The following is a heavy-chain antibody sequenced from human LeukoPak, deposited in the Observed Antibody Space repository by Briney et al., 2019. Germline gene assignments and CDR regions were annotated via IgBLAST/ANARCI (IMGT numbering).Heavy chain of an antibody. CDR1: GGSFSGYY. CDR2: INHSGST. CDR3: ARGCSSWYRVFFYYFDY. D-gene: IGHD6-13*01. V-gene: IGHV4-34*01. Sequence: SETLSLTCAVYGGSFSGYYWSWIRQPPGKGLEWIGGINHSGSTNYNPSLKSRVTISVDTSKNQFSLKLSSVTAADTAVYYCARGCSSWYRVFFYYFDYWGQGTLVTVSS. J-gene: IGHJ4*02.